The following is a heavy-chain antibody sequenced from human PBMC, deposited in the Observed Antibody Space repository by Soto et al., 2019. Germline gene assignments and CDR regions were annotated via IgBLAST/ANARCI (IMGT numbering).Heavy chain of an antibody. CDR3: ARERGGYRYGDY. D-gene: IGHD5-18*01. CDR1: GYPFSNYG. Sequence: QVQLVQSGPEVKKPGASVRVSWKPSGYPFSNYGISWMRQAPGQGLEWMGWVNIDKGNTKYAQKFQDRVTMTTDTSTSTVYLELRSLRSDDTALYYCARERGGYRYGDYWGQGTLVTVSS. CDR2: VNIDKGNT. J-gene: IGHJ4*02. V-gene: IGHV1-18*01.